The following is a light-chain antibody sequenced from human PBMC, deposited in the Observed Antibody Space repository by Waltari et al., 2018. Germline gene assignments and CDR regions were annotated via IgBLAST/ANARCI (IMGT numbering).Light chain of an antibody. CDR2: AAS. Sequence: EIVMTQSPATLSVSPGERATLSCRASQYISTNLAWYQQKPGQGPRLLIYAASTRATGIPARFSGSGSATDFSLSISSLQSEDFAVYFCQQYNNWPLTFGGGTRVEI. CDR1: QYISTN. CDR3: QQYNNWPLT. J-gene: IGKJ4*01. V-gene: IGKV3D-15*01.